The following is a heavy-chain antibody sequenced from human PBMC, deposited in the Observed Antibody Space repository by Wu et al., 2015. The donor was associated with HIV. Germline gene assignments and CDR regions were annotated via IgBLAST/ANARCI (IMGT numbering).Heavy chain of an antibody. D-gene: IGHD4-11*01. V-gene: IGHV1-69*13. Sequence: QVQLEQSGTELKKPRPSVKISCKAFGGTFSSYTINWVRQGPGQGLEWMGRILPLYGTTDYAQKFRGRVTITADESTNTAYMEIRGLRSDDTAVYYCMRRQQLLDQWGQGTLVTVSS. CDR2: ILPLYGTT. CDR3: MRRQQLLDQ. CDR1: GGTFSSYT. J-gene: IGHJ4*02.